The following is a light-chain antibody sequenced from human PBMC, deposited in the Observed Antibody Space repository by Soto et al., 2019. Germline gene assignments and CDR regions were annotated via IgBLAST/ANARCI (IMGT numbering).Light chain of an antibody. V-gene: IGKV3D-15*01. CDR2: GGS. CDR3: QQYNNWPPAT. J-gene: IGKJ5*01. Sequence: EIVLTQSPGTLSLSPGERATLSCRASQSVSSNYLGWYQKKPGQPPRLLIYGGSSRATGIPARFSGSGSGTEFTLTISSLQSEDIAVYYCQQYNNWPPATFGQGTRLEIK. CDR1: QSVSSN.